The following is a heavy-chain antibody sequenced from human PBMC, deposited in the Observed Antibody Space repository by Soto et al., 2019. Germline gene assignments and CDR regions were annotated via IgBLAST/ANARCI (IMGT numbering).Heavy chain of an antibody. CDR1: GFTFSSSA. D-gene: IGHD6-19*01. V-gene: IGHV3-23*01. J-gene: IGHJ5*02. Sequence: EVQLLDSGGGLVQPGGSLRLSCAASGFTFSSSAMSWVRQAPGKGLEWVSAVSGSGGTIYYADSVRGRFTISRDNSKNTLYLQMNSLRAEDTAIYFCARCPVDTIVTSGWCHYLDPWGQGTLVTVSS. CDR3: ARCPVDTIVTSGWCHYLDP. CDR2: VSGSGGTI.